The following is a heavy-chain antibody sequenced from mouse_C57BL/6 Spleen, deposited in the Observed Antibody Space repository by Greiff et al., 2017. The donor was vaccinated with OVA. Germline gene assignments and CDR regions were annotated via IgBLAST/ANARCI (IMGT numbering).Heavy chain of an antibody. Sequence: VQLQQSGPVLVKPGASVKMSCKASGYTFTDYYMNWVKQSHGKSLEWIGVINPYNGGTSYNQKFKGKATLTVDKSSSTAYMELNSLTSEDSAVYYCARLSSRYAMDYWGQGTSVTVSS. V-gene: IGHV1-19*01. CDR2: INPYNGGT. J-gene: IGHJ4*01. D-gene: IGHD1-3*01. CDR1: GYTFTDYY. CDR3: ARLSSRYAMDY.